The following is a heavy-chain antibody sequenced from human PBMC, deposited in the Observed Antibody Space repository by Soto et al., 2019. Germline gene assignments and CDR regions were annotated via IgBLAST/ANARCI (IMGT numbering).Heavy chain of an antibody. D-gene: IGHD6-19*01. J-gene: IGHJ5*02. Sequence: ASVKVSCKASGYTFTSYGISWVRQAPGQGLEWMGWISAYNGSTYYADSVKGRFTISRDNSKNTLYLQMNSLRAEDTAVYYCALQQAVAGTTNWFDPWGQGTLVTISS. CDR2: ISAYNGST. CDR1: GYTFTSYG. V-gene: IGHV1-18*01. CDR3: ALQQAVAGTTNWFDP.